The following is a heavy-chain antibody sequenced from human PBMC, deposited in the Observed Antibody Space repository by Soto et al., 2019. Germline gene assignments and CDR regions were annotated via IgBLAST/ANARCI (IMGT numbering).Heavy chain of an antibody. V-gene: IGHV2-5*02. D-gene: IGHD3-10*01. CDR2: IYWDDDK. CDR1: GFSFNKNGEG. Sequence: GATLGNPTRSVRLDCTFFGFSFNKNGEGVGWIRQPPGKALEWLALIYWDDDKRYSPSLKSRLTITKDTSKNQVVLTMTNMDPVDTATYYCAHNAGNNCFDPWGQGTLVTVSS. CDR3: AHNAGNNCFDP. J-gene: IGHJ5*02.